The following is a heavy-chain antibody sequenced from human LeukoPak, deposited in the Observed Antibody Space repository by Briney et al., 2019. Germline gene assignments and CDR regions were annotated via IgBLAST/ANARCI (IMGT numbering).Heavy chain of an antibody. CDR1: GFTFSKAW. D-gene: IGHD3-10*01. V-gene: IGHV3-15*01. Sequence: PGGSLRLSCEASGFTFSKAWMSWVRQFPGKGLEWVGRIKSKTDGGTTDYAAPVKGRFTISRDDSKNTLYLQMNSLKTEDTAVYYCTTENFGSDFSFDYWGQGTLATVSS. CDR2: IKSKTDGGTT. J-gene: IGHJ4*02. CDR3: TTENFGSDFSFDY.